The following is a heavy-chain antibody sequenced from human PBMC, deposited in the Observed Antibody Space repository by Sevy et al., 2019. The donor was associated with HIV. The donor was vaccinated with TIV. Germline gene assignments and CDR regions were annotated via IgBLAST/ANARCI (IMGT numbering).Heavy chain of an antibody. J-gene: IGHJ3*02. V-gene: IGHV3-15*01. CDR3: TTGSRNYYDSSGYAFDI. CDR2: IKSKTDGGTT. Sequence: GGSLRLSCAASGFTFSNAWMSWVRQAPGKGLEWVGRIKSKTDGGTTDYAAPVKGRFTISRDDSKNMLYLQMNSLKTEDTAVYYCTTGSRNYYDSSGYAFDIWGKGTMVTVSS. D-gene: IGHD3-22*01. CDR1: GFTFSNAW.